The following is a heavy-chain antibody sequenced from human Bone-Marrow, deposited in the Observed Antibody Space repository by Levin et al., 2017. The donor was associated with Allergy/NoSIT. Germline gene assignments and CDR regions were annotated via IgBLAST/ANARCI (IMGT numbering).Heavy chain of an antibody. CDR3: ARDGVSYYYYGMDV. J-gene: IGHJ6*02. CDR1: GFTFSSYE. V-gene: IGHV3-48*03. D-gene: IGHD6-13*01. Sequence: GGSLRLSCAASGFTFSSYEMNWVRQAPGKGLEWVSYISSSGSTIYYADSVKGRFTISRDNAKNSLYLQMNSLRAEDTAVYYCARDGVSYYYYGMDVWGQGTTVTVYS. CDR2: ISSSGSTI.